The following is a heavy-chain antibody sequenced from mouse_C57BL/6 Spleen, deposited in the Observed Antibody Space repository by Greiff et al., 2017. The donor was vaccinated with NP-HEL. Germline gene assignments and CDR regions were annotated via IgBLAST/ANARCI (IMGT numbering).Heavy chain of an antibody. J-gene: IGHJ4*01. Sequence: QVTLKESGPGILQPSQTLSLSCSFSGFSLSTSNMGIGWIRQPSGKGLVWLAHIWWNDDKYYNPSLKNRLTISKYTSNTQVFLKITRVDTADTATYYCAQMGYGSTYYAMDYWGQGTSVTVAS. CDR2: IWWNDDK. CDR1: GFSLSTSNMG. CDR3: AQMGYGSTYYAMDY. V-gene: IGHV8-5*01. D-gene: IGHD1-1*01.